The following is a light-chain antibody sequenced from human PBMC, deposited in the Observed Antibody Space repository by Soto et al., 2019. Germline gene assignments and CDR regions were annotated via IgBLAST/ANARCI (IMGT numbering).Light chain of an antibody. CDR3: CLYAGSTPYL. CDR1: SGYVGTYSL. CDR2: EGH. V-gene: IGLV2-23*01. J-gene: IGLJ1*01. Sequence: QSVLAQPASVSGSPGQSITISCTGASGYVGTYSLVSWYQQHPGKAPKVVIYEGHKRPSGVPDRFSGSTSVNTASLTISGLQTDDDADYYCCLYAGSTPYLFGTGTKVT.